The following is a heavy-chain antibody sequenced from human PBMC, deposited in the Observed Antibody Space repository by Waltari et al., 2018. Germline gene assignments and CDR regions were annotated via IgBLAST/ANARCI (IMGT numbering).Heavy chain of an antibody. D-gene: IGHD1-26*01. J-gene: IGHJ6*03. Sequence: EVQLVESGGGLVKPGGSLRLSCAASGFTFSSYSMNWVRQAPGKGLEWVSSISSSSSYIYYADSVKGRFTISRENAKHSLYLQMNSLRAEDTAVYYCARSSSRYRVGATLPLQRAYYMDVWGKGTTVTVSS. CDR2: ISSSSSYI. CDR3: ARSSSRYRVGATLPLQRAYYMDV. CDR1: GFTFSSYS. V-gene: IGHV3-21*01.